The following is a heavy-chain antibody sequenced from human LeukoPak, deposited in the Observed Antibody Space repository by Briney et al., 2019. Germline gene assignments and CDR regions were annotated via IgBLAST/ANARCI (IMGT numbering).Heavy chain of an antibody. CDR3: ARDEGYSSSWYPG. J-gene: IGHJ4*02. Sequence: ASVKVSCKASGYTFTGYYMHWVRQAPGQGLEWMRWINPNSGGTNYAQKFQGRVTMTRDTSISTAYMELSRLRSDDTAVYYCARDEGYSSSWYPGWGQGTLVTVSS. CDR1: GYTFTGYY. V-gene: IGHV1-2*02. CDR2: INPNSGGT. D-gene: IGHD6-13*01.